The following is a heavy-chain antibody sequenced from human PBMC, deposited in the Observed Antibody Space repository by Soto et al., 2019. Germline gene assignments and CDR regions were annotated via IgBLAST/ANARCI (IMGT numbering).Heavy chain of an antibody. CDR1: GFTFSSYG. V-gene: IGHV3-30*18. J-gene: IGHJ4*02. Sequence: GGSLRLSCASSGFTFSSYGMHLVRQAPGKGLEWVAVVSYDENNKHYADSVKGRFTISRDNSRNVLYLQMNSLRAEDTAVYYCAKDMTAYYVDIDYWGQGTLVTVS. D-gene: IGHD3-9*01. CDR3: AKDMTAYYVDIDY. CDR2: VSYDENNK.